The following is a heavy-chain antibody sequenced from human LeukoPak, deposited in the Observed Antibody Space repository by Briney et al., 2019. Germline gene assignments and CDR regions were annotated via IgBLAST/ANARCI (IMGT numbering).Heavy chain of an antibody. J-gene: IGHJ4*02. D-gene: IGHD3-22*01. CDR3: ARNAVPYDSSGYYGD. CDR1: GGSVSSGSYY. V-gene: IGHV4-61*01. Sequence: SETLSLTCTVSGGSVSSGSYYWGWIRQPPGKGLEWIGYIYYSGSTNYNPSLKSRVTISVDTSKNQFSLKLNSVTAADTAVYYCARNAVPYDSSGYYGDWGQGTLVTVSS. CDR2: IYYSGST.